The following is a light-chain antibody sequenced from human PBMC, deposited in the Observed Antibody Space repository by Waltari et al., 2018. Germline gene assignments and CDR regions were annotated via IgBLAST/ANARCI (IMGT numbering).Light chain of an antibody. CDR1: STDVGGANY. Sequence: QSALTHPASVSGSPGQSTTTPCPGTSTDVGGANYVSWYQQHPGKAPKLMIYDVSNRPSGVSNRFSGSKSGNTASLTISGLQAEDEADYYCSSYTSSKGGVFGTGTKVTVL. J-gene: IGLJ1*01. CDR2: DVS. V-gene: IGLV2-14*01. CDR3: SSYTSSKGGV.